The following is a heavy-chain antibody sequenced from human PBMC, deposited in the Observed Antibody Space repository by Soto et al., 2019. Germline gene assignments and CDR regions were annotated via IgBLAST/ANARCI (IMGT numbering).Heavy chain of an antibody. D-gene: IGHD2-21*02. Sequence: GRSLRLSCAASGCTFSSYSMNWVRHSPGKGLEWVSSISSSSSYIYYADSVKGRFTISRDNAKNSLYLQMNSLRAEDTAVYYCARGPPQHSLVVPAILWAFGIWGQGTMVTVSS. J-gene: IGHJ3*02. CDR2: ISSSSSYI. CDR1: GCTFSSYS. V-gene: IGHV3-21*01. CDR3: ARGPPQHSLVVPAILWAFGI.